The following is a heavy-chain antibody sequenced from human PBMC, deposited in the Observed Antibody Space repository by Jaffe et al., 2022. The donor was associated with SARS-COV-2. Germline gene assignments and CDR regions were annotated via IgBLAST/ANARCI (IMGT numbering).Heavy chain of an antibody. V-gene: IGHV1-8*01. CDR3: ARDMEDIAVAGNYYYGMDV. CDR2: MNPNSGNT. D-gene: IGHD6-19*01. J-gene: IGHJ6*02. CDR1: GYTFTSYD. Sequence: QVQLVQSGAEVKKPGASVKVSCKASGYTFTSYDINWVRQATGQGLEWMGWMNPNSGNTGYAQKFQGRVTMTRNTSISTAYMELSSLRSEDTAVYYCARDMEDIAVAGNYYYGMDVWGQGTTVTVSS.